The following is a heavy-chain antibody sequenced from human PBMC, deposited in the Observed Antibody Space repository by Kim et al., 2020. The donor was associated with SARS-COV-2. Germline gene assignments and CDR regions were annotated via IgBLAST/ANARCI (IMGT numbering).Heavy chain of an antibody. D-gene: IGHD3-3*02. CDR3: ARTIFGVVSPYYSDY. V-gene: IGHV4-31*03. J-gene: IGHJ4*02. CDR2: IFNTGST. Sequence: SETPSLTCTVSGGSFSSGFYSYSWIRQHPGKGLEWIGFIFNTGSTSYNPSLKSRVTMSIDTSKNQLFLILSSVTAADTGVYYCARTIFGVVSPYYSDYWGRGTLVTVSS. CDR1: GGSFSSGFYS.